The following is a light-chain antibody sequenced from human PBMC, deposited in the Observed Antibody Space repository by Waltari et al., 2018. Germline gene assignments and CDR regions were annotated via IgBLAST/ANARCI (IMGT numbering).Light chain of an antibody. V-gene: IGKV3-20*01. CDR2: GAS. CDR1: QSVSRA. J-gene: IGKJ1*01. Sequence: EIVLTKSPGTPPLPLGERATVPRRASQSVSRALAWYQQKPGQAPKLLIYGASTRATGIPDRFSGSGSGTDFSLTISRLEPDDFAVYYCQHYLRLPVTFGQGTTVEI. CDR3: QHYLRLPVT.